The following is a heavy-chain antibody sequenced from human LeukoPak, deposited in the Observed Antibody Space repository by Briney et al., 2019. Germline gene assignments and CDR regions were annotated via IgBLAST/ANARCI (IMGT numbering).Heavy chain of an antibody. CDR1: GGSISSSSYY. Sequence: SETLSLTCTVSGGSISSSSYYWGWLRQPPGKGLEWIGSIYYSGSHYYNPSLKSRVTISVDTSKKQFSLKLSSVTAADTAVYYCARESGAYYYGSGSYRKTPDYYYYMDVWGKGTTVTISS. D-gene: IGHD3-10*01. J-gene: IGHJ6*03. V-gene: IGHV4-39*02. CDR3: ARESGAYYYGSGSYRKTPDYYYYMDV. CDR2: IYYSGSH.